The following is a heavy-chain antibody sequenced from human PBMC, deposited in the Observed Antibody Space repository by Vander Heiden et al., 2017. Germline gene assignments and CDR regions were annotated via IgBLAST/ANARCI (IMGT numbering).Heavy chain of an antibody. CDR1: GFTFSSYA. Sequence: EVQLLESGGGLVSPGGSLRLSCRASGFTFSSYAMSWVRQAPGKGLEWVSAISGSGGSTYYADSVKGRFTISRDNSKNTLYLQMNSLRAEDTAVYYCANFRTYYFDYWGQGTLVTVSS. J-gene: IGHJ4*02. V-gene: IGHV3-23*01. CDR3: ANFRTYYFDY. CDR2: ISGSGGST. D-gene: IGHD1-7*01.